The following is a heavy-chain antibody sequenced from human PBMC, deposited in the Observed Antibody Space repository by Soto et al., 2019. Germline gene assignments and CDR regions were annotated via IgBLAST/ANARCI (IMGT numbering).Heavy chain of an antibody. CDR3: AKRDVPHSTSNAYFYDH. V-gene: IGHV3-23*01. Sequence: GGSLRLSCGVSGFPFAPSTMSWVRQAPGKGLEWVSTISVSVGSTYSADSVQGRFTVSSDISDNTLFLRMTSLTADDTAVYFCAKRDVPHSTSNAYFYDHWGRGVLVTVSS. J-gene: IGHJ4*02. CDR2: ISVSVGST. D-gene: IGHD2-21*02. CDR1: GFPFAPST.